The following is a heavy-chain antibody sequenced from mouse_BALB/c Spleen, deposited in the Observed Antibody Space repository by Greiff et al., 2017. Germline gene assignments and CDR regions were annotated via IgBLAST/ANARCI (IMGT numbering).Heavy chain of an antibody. J-gene: IGHJ2*01. CDR1: GYAFTNYL. Sequence: VQRVESGAELVRPGTSVKVSCKASGYAFTNYLIEWVKQRPGQGLEWIGVINPGSGGTNYNEKFKGKATLTADKSSSTAYMQLSSLTSDDSAVYFCARSGGTTGYFDYWGQGTTLTVSS. CDR3: ARSGGTTGYFDY. D-gene: IGHD1-1*01. V-gene: IGHV1-54*01. CDR2: INPGSGGT.